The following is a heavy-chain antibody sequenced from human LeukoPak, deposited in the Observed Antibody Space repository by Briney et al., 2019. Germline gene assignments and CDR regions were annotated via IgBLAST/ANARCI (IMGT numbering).Heavy chain of an antibody. J-gene: IGHJ4*02. D-gene: IGHD5-12*01. CDR3: ARVYTGHPGVY. CDR2: IFHNGNA. V-gene: IGHV4-38-2*02. CDR1: GFPITTDFY. Sequence: SETLSLTCTVSGFPITTDFYWGWIRQPPGKGLEWIGSIFHNGNAYYSPYLKSRVTLSIDTSKNQFSLKMISVTAADMAVYYCARVYTGHPGVYWGQGALVTVSS.